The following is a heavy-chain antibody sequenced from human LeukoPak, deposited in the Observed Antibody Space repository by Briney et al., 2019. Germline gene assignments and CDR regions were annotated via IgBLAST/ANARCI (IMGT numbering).Heavy chain of an antibody. CDR1: GFTFSTSW. CDR2: IRSKTDGGTP. V-gene: IGHV3-15*01. J-gene: IGHJ4*02. D-gene: IGHD3-22*01. Sequence: KPGGSLTLACATSGFTFSTSWTGCVSQAPGEGRELGGRIRSKTDGGTPEYAAPVKGRFTISRDDSRNTLYLQMNSLKTEDTPVYYCATGSNSYDSSDFDHWGQGTLVTVSS. CDR3: ATGSNSYDSSDFDH.